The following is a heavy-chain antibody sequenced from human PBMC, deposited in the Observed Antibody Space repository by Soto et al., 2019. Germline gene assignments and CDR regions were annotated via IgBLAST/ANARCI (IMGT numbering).Heavy chain of an antibody. CDR1: GGSMNSGGYC. CDR2: ISYGGTT. V-gene: IGHV4-31*03. Sequence: QVQLQESGPGLVTPSQTLSLTCTVSGGSMNSGGYCWSWIRQHPGEGLEWIGCISYGGTTSYNPSLKSRVIISVDTSKNQFSLKLTSVTAADTAVYYCSRGILVWGQGTLITVSS. CDR3: SRGILV. D-gene: IGHD2-15*01. J-gene: IGHJ4*02.